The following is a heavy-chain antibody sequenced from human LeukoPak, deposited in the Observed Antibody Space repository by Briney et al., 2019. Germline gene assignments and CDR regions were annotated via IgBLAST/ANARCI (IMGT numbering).Heavy chain of an antibody. D-gene: IGHD6-6*01. V-gene: IGHV3-30-3*01. CDR2: ISYDGSNK. CDR3: ASDEGSSYYFDY. J-gene: IGHJ4*02. Sequence: GGSLRLSCAASGFTFSSYAMHWVRQAPGKGLEWVAVISYDGSNKYYADSVKGRFTISRDNSKNTLYLQMNSLRAEDTAVYYCASDEGSSYYFDYWGQGTLVTVSS. CDR1: GFTFSSYA.